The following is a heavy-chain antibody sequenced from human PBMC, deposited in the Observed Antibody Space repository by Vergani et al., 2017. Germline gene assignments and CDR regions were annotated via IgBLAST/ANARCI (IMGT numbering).Heavy chain of an antibody. CDR2: IKSTIERGTT. CDR1: GFSYRNAW. D-gene: IGHD2-21*01. Sequence: EVQLVESGGGIVKPGGSLRLSCVASGFSYRNAWMNWVRRTPGKGLEWVGRIKSTIERGTTDYAAAVKGRFTISRDDSKNTLFLQMNGLKTEDIGVYYCTTDPRYCGECSCYWLRDHHYYGMDVWGQGTTVTVSS. CDR3: TTDPRYCGECSCYWLRDHHYYGMDV. J-gene: IGHJ6*02. V-gene: IGHV3-15*07.